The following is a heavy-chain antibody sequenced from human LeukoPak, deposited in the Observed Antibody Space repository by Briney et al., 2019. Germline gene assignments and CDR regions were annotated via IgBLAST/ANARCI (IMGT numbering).Heavy chain of an antibody. CDR2: INWNGGST. Sequence: PGGSLRLSCAASGFTFDDYGMSWVRQAPGKGLEWVSGINWNGGSTGYADSVKGRFTISRDNAKNSLYLQMNSLRAEDTALYYCASKPPSDYGDYVLDYWGQGTLVTVSS. J-gene: IGHJ4*02. D-gene: IGHD4-17*01. CDR3: ASKPPSDYGDYVLDY. V-gene: IGHV3-20*04. CDR1: GFTFDDYG.